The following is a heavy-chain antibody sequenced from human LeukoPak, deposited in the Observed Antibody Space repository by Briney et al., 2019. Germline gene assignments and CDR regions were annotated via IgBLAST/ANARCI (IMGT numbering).Heavy chain of an antibody. D-gene: IGHD3-10*01. J-gene: IGHJ5*02. CDR3: ARDKHRRFGGSPGQNWFDP. CDR2: INPNSGGT. CDR1: GYTFTGYY. V-gene: IGHV1-2*02. Sequence: ASVKVSCKASGYTFTGYYMHWVRQAPGQGLEWMGWINPNSGGTNYAQKFQGRVTMTRDTSISTAYMELSRLRSDDTAVYYCARDKHRRFGGSPGQNWFDPWGQGTLVTVSS.